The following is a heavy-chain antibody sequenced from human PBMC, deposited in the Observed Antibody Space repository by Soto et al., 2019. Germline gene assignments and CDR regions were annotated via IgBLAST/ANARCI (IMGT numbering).Heavy chain of an antibody. J-gene: IGHJ4*02. Sequence: ASVKVSCKASGYDFNKYYVDWVRPAPGQGHEWVGIVKPSDGATTYAQKFQGRVTMTRDTSTSTAYMELRSLRADDTAVYFCARGLSPDVVTARDSWGQGTLVTVSS. CDR1: GYDFNKYY. V-gene: IGHV1-46*02. D-gene: IGHD2-21*02. CDR3: ARGLSPDVVTARDS. CDR2: VKPSDGAT.